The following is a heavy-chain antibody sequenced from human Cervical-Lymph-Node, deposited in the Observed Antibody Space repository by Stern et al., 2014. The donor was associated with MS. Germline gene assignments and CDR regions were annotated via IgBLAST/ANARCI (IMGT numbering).Heavy chain of an antibody. V-gene: IGHV3-30*18. Sequence: VQLVESGGGVVQPGRSLRLSCTASGFTFSRYGMHWVRQAPGKGLDWVAFISLDGSNKHYGDSVKGRFTISRDNSKNTLYIQMNSLRAEDTAVYYCAKPPPIWENFRYPDAFDIWGRGTVVTVSS. CDR1: GFTFSRYG. CDR3: AKPPPIWENFRYPDAFDI. D-gene: IGHD3-16*02. J-gene: IGHJ3*02. CDR2: ISLDGSNK.